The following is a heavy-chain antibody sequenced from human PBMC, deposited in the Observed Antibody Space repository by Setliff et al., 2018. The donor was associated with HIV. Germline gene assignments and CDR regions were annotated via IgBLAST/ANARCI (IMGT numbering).Heavy chain of an antibody. V-gene: IGHV4-39*07. Sequence: SETLSLTCTVSGGSISSSSYYWGWIRQPPGKGLEWIGSIYYSGSTYYNPSVKSRVTISIDTSKNQFSLRLSSVTAADTAVYYCARDHKYYYDSSGLGYWGQGTLVTVSS. D-gene: IGHD3-22*01. J-gene: IGHJ4*02. CDR3: ARDHKYYYDSSGLGY. CDR2: IYYSGST. CDR1: GGSISSSSYY.